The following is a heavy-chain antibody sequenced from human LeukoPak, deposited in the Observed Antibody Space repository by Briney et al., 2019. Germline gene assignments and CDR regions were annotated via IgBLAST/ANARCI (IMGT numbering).Heavy chain of an antibody. J-gene: IGHJ5*02. CDR3: AKDPVEMATTYNWFDP. V-gene: IGHV3-33*06. CDR2: IWYDGSNK. D-gene: IGHD5-24*01. Sequence: GGSLRLSCAASGFAFSSYGMHWVRQAPGKGLEWVAVIWYDGSNKYYADSVKGRFTISRDNSKNTLYLQMNSLRAEDTAVYYCAKDPVEMATTYNWFDPWGQGTLVTVSS. CDR1: GFAFSSYG.